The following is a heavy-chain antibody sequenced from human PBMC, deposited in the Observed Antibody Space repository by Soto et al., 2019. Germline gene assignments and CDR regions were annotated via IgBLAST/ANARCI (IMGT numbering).Heavy chain of an antibody. CDR3: ARDARSSSWVDYYSGMDV. V-gene: IGHV3-30-3*01. J-gene: IGHJ6*02. CDR2: ILYDGSNK. D-gene: IGHD6-13*01. Sequence: GGSLTLSCAASGSTFSSYAMHWVRQAPGKGLEWVAVILYDGSNKYYADSVKGRFTISRDKSKSTLYLQINSLRAEDTAVYYCARDARSSSWVDYYSGMDVWGQGTTVTVSS. CDR1: GSTFSSYA.